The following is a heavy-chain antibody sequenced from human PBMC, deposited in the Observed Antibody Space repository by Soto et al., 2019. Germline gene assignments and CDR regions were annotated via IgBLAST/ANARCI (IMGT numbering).Heavy chain of an antibody. D-gene: IGHD3-22*01. CDR1: GGTFSSYA. CDR2: IIPIFGTA. Sequence: QVQLVQSGAEVKKPGSSVKVSCKASGGTFSSYAISWVRQAPGQGLEWMGGIIPIFGTANYAQKFQGRVTITADESTSTAYMELSSLRSEDTAVYYCATSLLSGVIVVVITGFDYWGQGTLVTVSS. J-gene: IGHJ4*02. V-gene: IGHV1-69*01. CDR3: ATSLLSGVIVVVITGFDY.